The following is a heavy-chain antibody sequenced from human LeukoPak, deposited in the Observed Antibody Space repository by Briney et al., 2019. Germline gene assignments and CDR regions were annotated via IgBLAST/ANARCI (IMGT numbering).Heavy chain of an antibody. CDR1: GGSFSNYY. J-gene: IGHJ4*02. D-gene: IGHD3-10*01. Sequence: PSETLSLTCAVYGGSFSNYYWSCIRQPPGKGLEWIGEINHSGSTNYNPSLKSRVTISVDTSKNQFSLKLSSVTAADTAVYYCAKGGMVRGVIIHFDYWGQGTLVTVSS. CDR2: INHSGST. V-gene: IGHV4-34*01. CDR3: AKGGMVRGVIIHFDY.